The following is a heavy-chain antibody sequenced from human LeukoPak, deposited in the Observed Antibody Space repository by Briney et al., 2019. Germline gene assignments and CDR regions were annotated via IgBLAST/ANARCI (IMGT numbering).Heavy chain of an antibody. D-gene: IGHD3-22*01. J-gene: IGHJ4*02. CDR3: ARGYYDSSGYYLGIFDY. V-gene: IGHV1-69*04. CDR2: IIPILGIA. Sequence: ASVKVSCKASGGTFSSYAISWVRQVPGQGLEWMGRIIPILGIANYAQKFQGRVAITADKSTSTAYMELSSLRSEDTAVYYCARGYYDSSGYYLGIFDYWGQGTLVTVSS. CDR1: GGTFSSYA.